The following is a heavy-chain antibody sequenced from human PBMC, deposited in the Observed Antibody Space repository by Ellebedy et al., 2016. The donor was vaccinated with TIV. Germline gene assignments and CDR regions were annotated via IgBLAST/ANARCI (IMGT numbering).Heavy chain of an antibody. CDR1: GYISTDYW. CDR3: ARHGHMVRGVIDLDY. V-gene: IGHV5-51*01. CDR2: VFGGDSAV. Sequence: GESMKISCQGSGYISTDYWNGWVRGMRGRVLEWMGIVFGGDSAVCYTPSFQGQITISDDKSISTAYLQWSSLKASDTAIYYCARHGHMVRGVIDLDYWGQGTLGTVSS. D-gene: IGHD3-10*01. J-gene: IGHJ4*02.